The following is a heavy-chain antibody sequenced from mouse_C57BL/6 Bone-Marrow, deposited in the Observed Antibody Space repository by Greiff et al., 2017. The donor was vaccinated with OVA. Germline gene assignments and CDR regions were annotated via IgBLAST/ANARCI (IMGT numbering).Heavy chain of an antibody. J-gene: IGHJ1*03. D-gene: IGHD6-1*01. CDR1: GYTFTSYW. CDR3: ARSVHWYFDV. V-gene: IGHV1-64*01. CDR2: IHPNSGST. Sequence: QVQLKQPGAELVKPGASVKLSCKASGYTFTSYWMHWVKQRPGQGLEWIGMIHPNSGSTNYNEKFKSKATLTVDKSSSTAYMQLSSLTSEDSAVYYCARSVHWYFDVWGTGTTVTVSS.